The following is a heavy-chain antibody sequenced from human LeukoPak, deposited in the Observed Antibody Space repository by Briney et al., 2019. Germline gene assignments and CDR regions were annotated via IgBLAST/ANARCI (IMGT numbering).Heavy chain of an antibody. CDR2: IIPIFGTA. CDR1: GGTFSSYA. V-gene: IGHV1-69*13. D-gene: IGHD6-13*01. J-gene: IGHJ4*02. Sequence: ASVKVSCKASGGTFSSYAIRWVRQAPGQGLEWMGGIIPIFGTANYAQKFQGRVTITADESTSTAYMELSSLRSEDTAVYYCARLKPAAIAPGESSSWYSYWGQGTLVTVSS. CDR3: ARLKPAAIAPGESSSWYSY.